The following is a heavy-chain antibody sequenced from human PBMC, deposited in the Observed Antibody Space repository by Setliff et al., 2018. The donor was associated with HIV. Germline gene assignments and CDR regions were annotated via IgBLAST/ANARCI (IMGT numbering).Heavy chain of an antibody. CDR3: ADDQWDC. Sequence: PGGSLRLSCAASGFTFSSYGMHWVRQAPGRGLEWVGYITYDGSHQFYPDSVKGRSTISRDNSKNTVHLQMNSLRAEDTAVYYCADDQWDCWGQGTLVTVSS. D-gene: IGHD6-19*01. V-gene: IGHV3-30*02. J-gene: IGHJ4*02. CDR2: ITYDGSHQ. CDR1: GFTFSSYG.